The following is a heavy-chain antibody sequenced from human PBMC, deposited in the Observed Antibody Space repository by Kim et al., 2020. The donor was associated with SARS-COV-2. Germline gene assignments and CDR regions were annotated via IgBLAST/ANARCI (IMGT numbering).Heavy chain of an antibody. CDR1: GFNFSAYW. Sequence: GGSLRLSCAISGFNFSAYWMTWVRQAPGKGLEWVANIMQDGSEKYYVDSVKGRFTISRDNAKNSLFLQMNSLRAEDTAVYYCATDTNYGDYWGQGTLVT. V-gene: IGHV3-7*01. D-gene: IGHD4-17*01. J-gene: IGHJ4*02. CDR3: ATDTNYGDY. CDR2: IMQDGSEK.